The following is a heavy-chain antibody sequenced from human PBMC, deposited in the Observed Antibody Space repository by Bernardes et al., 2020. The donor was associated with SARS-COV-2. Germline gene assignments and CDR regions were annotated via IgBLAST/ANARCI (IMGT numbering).Heavy chain of an antibody. V-gene: IGHV1-2*02. D-gene: IGHD2-15*01. CDR2: MNPDTGGT. Sequence: ASVKVSCKTSGYTFTDYYIHWVRQAPGQGLEWMGWMNPDTGGTNFAQKFQGGVTLTRDTSISIAYMELSGLRYDDTAIYYCARARPPYIVVLPPGTAIPGMDVWGQGTTVTVSS. CDR1: GYTFTDYY. CDR3: ARARPPYIVVLPPGTAIPGMDV. J-gene: IGHJ6*02.